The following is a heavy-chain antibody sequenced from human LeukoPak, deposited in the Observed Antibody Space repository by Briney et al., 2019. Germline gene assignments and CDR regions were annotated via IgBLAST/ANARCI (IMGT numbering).Heavy chain of an antibody. CDR1: GFTFSDYY. CDR2: ISSSGSTI. J-gene: IGHJ4*02. Sequence: GGSLRLSCAASGFTFSDYYMNWVRQAPGKGLEWVSYISSSGSTIYYADSVKGRFTISRDNAKNSLYLQMNSLRAEDTAVYYCAFSYSYGYLDYWGQGTLVTVSS. D-gene: IGHD5-18*01. CDR3: AFSYSYGYLDY. V-gene: IGHV3-11*04.